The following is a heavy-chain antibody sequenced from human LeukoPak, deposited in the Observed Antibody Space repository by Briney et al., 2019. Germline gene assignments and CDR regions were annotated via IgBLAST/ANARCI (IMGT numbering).Heavy chain of an antibody. CDR2: INTNTGNP. J-gene: IGHJ4*02. Sequence: ASVKVSCKASGYTFTSYDINWVRQATGQGLEWMGWINTNTGNPTYAQGFTGRFVFSLDTSVSTAYLQISSLKAEDTAVYYCARINYVWGSYRYRIVDYWGQGTLVTVSS. CDR1: GYTFTSYD. D-gene: IGHD3-16*02. CDR3: ARINYVWGSYRYRIVDY. V-gene: IGHV7-4-1*02.